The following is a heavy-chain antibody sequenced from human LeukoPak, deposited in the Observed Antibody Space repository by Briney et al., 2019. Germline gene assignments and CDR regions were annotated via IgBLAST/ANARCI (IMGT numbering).Heavy chain of an antibody. CDR3: TTDRMTRNGFFDY. Sequence: GGSLRLSCTTSGFSFRDAYMSWVRQAPGKGLERVGRVKSRADGGSTDYAGPVKGRFSISRDDSKNTVHLEMDSLKTDDTAVYYCTTDRMTRNGFFDYWGQGTLVIVSS. CDR2: VKSRADGGST. V-gene: IGHV3-15*01. CDR1: GFSFRDAY. J-gene: IGHJ4*02. D-gene: IGHD1-1*01.